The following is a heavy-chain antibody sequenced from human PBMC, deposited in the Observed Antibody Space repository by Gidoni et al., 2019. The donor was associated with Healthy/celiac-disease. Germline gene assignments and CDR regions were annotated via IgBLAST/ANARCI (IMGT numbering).Heavy chain of an antibody. CDR3: ARGYYDFWSGYSHYYYGMDV. CDR2: INRSGST. V-gene: IGHV4-34*01. CDR1: GGSFSGYY. Sequence: QVQLQQWGAGLLKPSETLSLTCAVYGGSFSGYYCSWIRQPPGKGLEWIGEINRSGSTNYNPSLKSRVTISVDTSKNQFSLKLSSVTAADTAVYYCARGYYDFWSGYSHYYYGMDVWGQGTTVTVSS. J-gene: IGHJ6*02. D-gene: IGHD3-3*01.